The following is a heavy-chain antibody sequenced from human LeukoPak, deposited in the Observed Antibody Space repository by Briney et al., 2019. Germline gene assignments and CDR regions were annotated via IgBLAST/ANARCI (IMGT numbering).Heavy chain of an antibody. J-gene: IGHJ4*02. D-gene: IGHD6-19*01. CDR3: ARRLSGWSKGFDY. V-gene: IGHV4-34*01. CDR1: GGSFSGYY. Sequence: SETLSLTCAVYGGSFSGYYWSWIRQPPGKGLEWIGEINHSGSTNYNPSLKSRVTISVDTSKSQFSLKLSSVTAADTAVYYCARRLSGWSKGFDYWGQGTLVSVSS. CDR2: INHSGST.